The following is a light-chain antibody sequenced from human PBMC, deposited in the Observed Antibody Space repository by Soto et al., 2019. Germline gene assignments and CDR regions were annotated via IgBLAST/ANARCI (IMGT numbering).Light chain of an antibody. CDR3: QQYGSSPS. CDR1: QTVSSF. V-gene: IGKV3-11*01. CDR2: DSS. J-gene: IGKJ4*01. Sequence: VLTQSPATLSLSPGERATLSCRASQTVSSFLAWYQQKPGQAPRLLIHDSSDRATGIPARFSGSGSGTDFTLTISSLEPEDVAVYYCQQYGSSPSFGGGTKVEIK.